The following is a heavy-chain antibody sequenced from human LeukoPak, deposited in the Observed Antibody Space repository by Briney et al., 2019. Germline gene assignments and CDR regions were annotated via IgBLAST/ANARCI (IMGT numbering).Heavy chain of an antibody. CDR3: ARHSGYSYGYAYYYYYMDV. D-gene: IGHD5-18*01. CDR2: IYYSGST. V-gene: IGHV4-39*01. J-gene: IGHJ6*03. Sequence: SETLSLTCTVSGGSINSSSYYWGWIRQPPGKGLVWIGSIYYSGSTYYNPSLKSRVTISVDPSKNQFSLKLSSVTAADTAVYYCARHSGYSYGYAYYYYYMDVWGKGTTVTVSS. CDR1: GGSINSSSYY.